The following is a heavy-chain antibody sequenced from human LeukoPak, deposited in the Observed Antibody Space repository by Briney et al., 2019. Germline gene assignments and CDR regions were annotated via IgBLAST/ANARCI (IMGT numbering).Heavy chain of an antibody. V-gene: IGHV1-69*05. Sequence: SVKVSCKASGYTFTSYDIHWVRQAPGQGLEWMGGIIPIFGTANYAQKFQGRVTITTDESTSTAYMELSSLRSEDTAVYYCARGPLYYYDSSGYLYMDVWGKGTTVTVSS. J-gene: IGHJ6*03. CDR3: ARGPLYYYDSSGYLYMDV. CDR1: GYTFTSYD. CDR2: IIPIFGTA. D-gene: IGHD3-22*01.